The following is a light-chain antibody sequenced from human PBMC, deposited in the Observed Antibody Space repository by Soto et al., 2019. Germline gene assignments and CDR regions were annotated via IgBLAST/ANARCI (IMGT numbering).Light chain of an antibody. CDR1: QSVGTN. V-gene: IGKV3-15*01. CDR3: QKFVNWPPT. J-gene: IGKJ4*01. Sequence: ELVLTQSPGTLSLSPGERATLSCRASQSVGTNMAWYQLKPGQPPRLIIYVASMRAPGIPARFSGSGSGTEFTLTVTSLQSEYFAVYYCQKFVNWPPTFGGGTKAEMK. CDR2: VAS.